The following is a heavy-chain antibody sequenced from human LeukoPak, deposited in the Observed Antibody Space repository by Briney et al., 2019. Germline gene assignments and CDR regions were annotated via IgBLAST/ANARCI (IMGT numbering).Heavy chain of an antibody. CDR3: ARPYNSGWYGDFDY. CDR2: FKTKYSQV. CDR1: GFTFSDYA. Sequence: GGSLRLSCVASGFTFSDYAMNWVRQAPGKGLEWVSTFKTKYSQVYYAESVRGRFTISTDNSEKTVYLQMNSLRVEDTAVYYCARPYNSGWYGDFDYWGQGTLVTVSS. D-gene: IGHD6-19*01. V-gene: IGHV3-23*05. J-gene: IGHJ4*02.